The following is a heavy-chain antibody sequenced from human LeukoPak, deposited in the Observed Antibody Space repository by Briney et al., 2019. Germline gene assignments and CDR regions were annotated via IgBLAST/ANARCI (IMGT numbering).Heavy chain of an antibody. J-gene: IGHJ3*02. D-gene: IGHD6-19*01. CDR2: IKQDGSEK. Sequence: GGSLRLSCAASGFTLSYYWMSWVRQAPGKGLEWVANIKQDGSEKYYVDSVKGRFTISRDNAKNSLYLQMNSLKAEDTAVYYCARYGNGAWLGHYAFDMWGQGTMVTVSA. V-gene: IGHV3-7*01. CDR1: GFTLSYYW. CDR3: ARYGNGAWLGHYAFDM.